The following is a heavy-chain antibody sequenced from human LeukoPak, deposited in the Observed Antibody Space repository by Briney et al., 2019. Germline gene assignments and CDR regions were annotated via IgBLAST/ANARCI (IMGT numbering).Heavy chain of an antibody. J-gene: IGHJ4*02. CDR3: ASIPSYYFDY. Sequence: SQTLSLTCTVSGGSISSGGYYWSWIRQPPGKGLEWIGYIYHSGSTFYNPSLKSRVTISVDRSKNQFSLKLSSVTAADTAVYYCASIPSYYFDYWGQGTLVTVSS. CDR1: GGSISSGGYY. V-gene: IGHV4-30-2*01. D-gene: IGHD6-6*01. CDR2: IYHSGST.